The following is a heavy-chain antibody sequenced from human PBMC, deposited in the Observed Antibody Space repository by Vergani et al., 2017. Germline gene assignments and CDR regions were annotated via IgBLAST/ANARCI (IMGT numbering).Heavy chain of an antibody. J-gene: IGHJ3*02. CDR1: GGTFSSYA. V-gene: IGHV1-69*04. D-gene: IGHD6-19*01. CDR3: ARGRIAVAGIDI. Sequence: QVQLVQSGAEVKKPGSSVKVSCKASGGTFSSYAISWVRQAPGQGLEWMGRIIPILGIANYAQKFQGRVTITADKSTSTAYMELSSLRSEDTAVYYCARGRIAVAGIDIWGQGTMVTVSS. CDR2: IIPILGIA.